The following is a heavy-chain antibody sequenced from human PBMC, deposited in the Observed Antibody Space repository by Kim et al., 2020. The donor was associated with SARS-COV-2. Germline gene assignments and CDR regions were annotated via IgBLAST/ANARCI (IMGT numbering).Heavy chain of an antibody. Sequence: KFQGRVTITADESTSTAYMELSSLRSEDTAVYYCARADYGSGSYYRRLDYWGQGTLVTVSS. CDR3: ARADYGSGSYYRRLDY. D-gene: IGHD3-10*01. V-gene: IGHV1-69*01. J-gene: IGHJ4*02.